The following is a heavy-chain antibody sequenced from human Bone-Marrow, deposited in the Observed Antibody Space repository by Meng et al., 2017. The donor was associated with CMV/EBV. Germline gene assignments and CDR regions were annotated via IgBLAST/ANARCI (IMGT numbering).Heavy chain of an antibody. D-gene: IGHD3-22*01. J-gene: IGHJ4*01. Sequence: GESLKISCAASGFAFNNAWMNWVRQAPGKGLEWVARIKRDADGGTREYAAPVKGRFTISRDDPKNSLFLQMNTLKSEDTAVYYCTTSHYYDNPYDYWGHGTLVTVSS. V-gene: IGHV3-15*01. CDR3: TTSHYYDNPYDY. CDR2: IKRDADGGTR. CDR1: GFAFNNAW.